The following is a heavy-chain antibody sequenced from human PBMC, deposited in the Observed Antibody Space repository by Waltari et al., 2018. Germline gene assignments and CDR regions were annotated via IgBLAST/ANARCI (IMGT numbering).Heavy chain of an antibody. CDR3: AKLEVKLDYYGMDV. CDR2: TSGSCGST. J-gene: IGHJ6*02. Sequence: EVQLVESGGGLVQPGGSLRLSCAASGFTFSSYAMSWVRQAPGKGLEWVSATSGSCGSTYYADSVKGRFTISRDNSKNPLYLQMNSLRAEDTAVYYCAKLEVKLDYYGMDVWGQGTTVTVSS. V-gene: IGHV3-23*04. D-gene: IGHD2-21*01. CDR1: GFTFSSYA.